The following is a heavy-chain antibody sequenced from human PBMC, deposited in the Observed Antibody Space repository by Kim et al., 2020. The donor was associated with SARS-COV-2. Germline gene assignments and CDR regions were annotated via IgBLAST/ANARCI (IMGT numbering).Heavy chain of an antibody. CDR3: ASGSSSWYVADFQH. CDR2: IYHSGST. D-gene: IGHD6-13*01. CDR1: SGSISSSNW. V-gene: IGHV4-4*02. Sequence: LRETLSLTCAVSSGSISSSNWWSWVRQPPGKGLEWIGEIYHSGSTNYNPSLKSRVTISVDKSKNQFSLKLSSVTAADTAVYYCASGSSSWYVADFQHWGQGTLVTVSS. J-gene: IGHJ1*01.